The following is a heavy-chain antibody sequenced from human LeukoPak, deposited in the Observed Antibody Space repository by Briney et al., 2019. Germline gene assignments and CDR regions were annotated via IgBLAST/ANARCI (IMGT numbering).Heavy chain of an antibody. CDR3: ARDLSVYYDSSGYYSAAFDI. J-gene: IGHJ3*02. CDR1: GGSISSYY. D-gene: IGHD3-22*01. Sequence: ASETLSLTCTVSGGSISSYYWSWIRQPAGKGLEWIGRIYTSGSTNYNPSLKSRVTMSVDTSKNQFSLKLSSVTAADTAVYYCARDLSVYYDSSGYYSAAFDIWGQGTMVTVSS. CDR2: IYTSGST. V-gene: IGHV4-4*07.